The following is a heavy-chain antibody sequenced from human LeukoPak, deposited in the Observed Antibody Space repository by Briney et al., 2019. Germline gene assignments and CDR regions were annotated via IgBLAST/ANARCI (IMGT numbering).Heavy chain of an antibody. D-gene: IGHD3-22*01. Sequence: GGSLRLSWAASGFTFSSYSMNWVRQAPGKGLEWVSSISSSSSYIYYADSVKGRFTISRDNAKNSLYLQMNSLRAEDTAVYYCARDLYYYDSSGYSDAFDIWGQGQWSPSLQ. J-gene: IGHJ3*02. CDR2: ISSSSSYI. CDR1: GFTFSSYS. CDR3: ARDLYYYDSSGYSDAFDI. V-gene: IGHV3-21*01.